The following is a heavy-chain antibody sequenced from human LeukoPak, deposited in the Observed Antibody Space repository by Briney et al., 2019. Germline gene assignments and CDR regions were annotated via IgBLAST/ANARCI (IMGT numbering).Heavy chain of an antibody. CDR1: GGSISSGGYY. CDR3: AREPTSSSWYGGAFDI. Sequence: PSETLSLTCTVSGGSISSGGYYWSWIRQPPGKGLEWIGYIYHSGSTYYNPSLKSRVTISVDRSKNQFSLKLSSVTAADTAVYYCAREPTSSSWYGGAFDIWGQGTMVTVSS. CDR2: IYHSGST. D-gene: IGHD6-13*01. J-gene: IGHJ3*02. V-gene: IGHV4-30-2*01.